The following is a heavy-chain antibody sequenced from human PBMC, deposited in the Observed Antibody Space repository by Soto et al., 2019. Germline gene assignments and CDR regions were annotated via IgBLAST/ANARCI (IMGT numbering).Heavy chain of an antibody. V-gene: IGHV3-9*01. Sequence: PGGSLRLSCAASGFTFDDYAMHWVRQAPGKGLEWVSGISWNSGSIGYADSVKGRFTISRDNAKNSLYLQMNSLRAEDTALYYCAKDGSTFSYYYYYMDVWGKGTTVTV. CDR3: AKDGSTFSYYYYYMDV. D-gene: IGHD2-15*01. CDR2: ISWNSGSI. J-gene: IGHJ6*03. CDR1: GFTFDDYA.